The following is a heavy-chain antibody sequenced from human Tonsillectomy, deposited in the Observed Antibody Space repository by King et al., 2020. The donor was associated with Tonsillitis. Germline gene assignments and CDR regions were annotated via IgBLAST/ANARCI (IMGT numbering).Heavy chain of an antibody. V-gene: IGHV3-66*01. CDR3: ASAGILSAGAFDI. J-gene: IGHJ3*02. Sequence: DVQLVESGGGLVQPGGSLRLSCAASGFTVSSNYMNWVRQAPGKGLEWVSVIYSGGSTYYADSVKGRFTISRDNSKNTYLQMNSLRAEDTAVYYCASAGILSAGAFDIWGQGTMVTVSS. D-gene: IGHD3-10*01. CDR2: IYSGGST. CDR1: GFTVSSNY.